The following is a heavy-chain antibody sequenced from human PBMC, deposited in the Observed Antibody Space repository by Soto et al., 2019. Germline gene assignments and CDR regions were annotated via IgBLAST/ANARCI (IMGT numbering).Heavy chain of an antibody. CDR3: ARVVLTITRGAFDA. V-gene: IGHV4-4*02. CDR2: ISHSGTS. Sequence: QVQLQESGPGLVKPSGTLSLTCAVSGGSISSSHWWTWVRQSPGKGLEYIGEISHSGTSNSNPSLKSRVTLSVDKSKNHFSLTLISVTAADTAVYYCARVVLTITRGAFDAWGQITLVIVSS. J-gene: IGHJ3*01. CDR1: GGSISSSHW. D-gene: IGHD3-9*01.